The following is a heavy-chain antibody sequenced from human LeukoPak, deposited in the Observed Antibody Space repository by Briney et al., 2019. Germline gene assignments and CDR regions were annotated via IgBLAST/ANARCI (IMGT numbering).Heavy chain of an antibody. Sequence: PGGSLRLSCTASGFIFSNYWMTWVRQAPGKGLEWVAQINQDGSKEYYIASVKARFSISRDNARNSQSLQMNSLRAEDTAVYYCVRDGGVSGYDLLDYWGQGTLVTVSS. CDR2: INQDGSKE. V-gene: IGHV3-7*01. CDR3: VRDGGVSGYDLLDY. CDR1: GFIFSNYW. J-gene: IGHJ4*02. D-gene: IGHD5-12*01.